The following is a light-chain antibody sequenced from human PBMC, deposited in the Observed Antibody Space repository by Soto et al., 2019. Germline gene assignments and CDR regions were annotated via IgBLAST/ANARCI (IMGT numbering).Light chain of an antibody. Sequence: QSALTQPPSASGSPGQSVTISCTGTSSDVGAYNYVSWYQQYPGKAPKLMIYEVNKRPSGVPDRFSGSKSGKTASLTVSGLQHEDEADYHCTSYAGSTIWVFGGGTKLTVL. CDR3: TSYAGSTIWV. J-gene: IGLJ3*02. CDR1: SSDVGAYNY. CDR2: EVN. V-gene: IGLV2-8*01.